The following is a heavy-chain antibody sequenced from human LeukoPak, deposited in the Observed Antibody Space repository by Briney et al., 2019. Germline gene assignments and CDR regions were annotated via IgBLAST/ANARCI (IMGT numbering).Heavy chain of an antibody. V-gene: IGHV3-23*01. D-gene: IGHD3-10*01. J-gene: IGHJ4*02. Sequence: GGSLRLSCAASGFTFSSYAMSWVRQAPGKGLEWVSAISGSGGSTYYADSVKGRFTISRDNSKNTLYLQMNSLRDEDTAVYYCAKDGVRGVIIDPNFDYWGQGTLVTVSS. CDR2: ISGSGGST. CDR1: GFTFSSYA. CDR3: AKDGVRGVIIDPNFDY.